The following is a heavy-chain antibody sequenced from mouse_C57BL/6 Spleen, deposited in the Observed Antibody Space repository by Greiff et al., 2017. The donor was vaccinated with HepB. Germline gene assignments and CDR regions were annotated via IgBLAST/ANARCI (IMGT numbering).Heavy chain of an antibody. V-gene: IGHV1-64*01. CDR1: GYTFTSYW. CDR3: ARAPIDYYVSSYLYAMDY. D-gene: IGHD1-1*01. Sequence: VQLQQSGAELVKPGASVKLSCKASGYTFTSYWMHWVKQRPGQGLEWIGMIHPNSGSTNYNEKFKSKATLTVDKSSSTAYMQLSSLTSEDSAVYYCARAPIDYYVSSYLYAMDYWGQGTSVTVSS. J-gene: IGHJ4*01. CDR2: IHPNSGST.